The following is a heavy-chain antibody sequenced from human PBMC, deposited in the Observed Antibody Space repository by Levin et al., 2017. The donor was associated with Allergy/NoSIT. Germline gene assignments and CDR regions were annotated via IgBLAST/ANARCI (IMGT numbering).Heavy chain of an antibody. Sequence: GGSLRLSCAASGFTFSSYAMSWVRQAPGKGLEWVSAISGSGGSTYYADSVKGRFTISRDNSKNTLYLQMNSLRAEDTAVYYCAKALSWYSSGLDAFDIWGQGTMVTVSS. CDR3: AKALSWYSSGLDAFDI. V-gene: IGHV3-23*01. CDR1: GFTFSSYA. CDR2: ISGSGGST. D-gene: IGHD6-19*01. J-gene: IGHJ3*02.